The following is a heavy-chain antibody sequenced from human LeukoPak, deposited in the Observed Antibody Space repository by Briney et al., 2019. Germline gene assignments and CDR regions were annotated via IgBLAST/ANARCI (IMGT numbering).Heavy chain of an antibody. CDR3: ARGGRGYYYYYYYMDV. D-gene: IGHD3-16*01. CDR1: GGSISSSSYY. J-gene: IGHJ6*03. Sequence: SETLSLTCTVSGGSISSSSYYWGWIRQPPGKGLEWIGSIYYSGSTYYNPSLKSRVTISVDTSKNQFSLKLSSVTAADTAVYYCARGGRGYYYYYYYMDVWGKGTTVTVSS. V-gene: IGHV4-39*07. CDR2: IYYSGST.